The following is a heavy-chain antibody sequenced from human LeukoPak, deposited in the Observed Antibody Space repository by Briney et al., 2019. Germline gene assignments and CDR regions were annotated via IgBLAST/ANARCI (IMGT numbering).Heavy chain of an antibody. CDR3: ARGRYCSGGSCYSRYYYYYYMDV. V-gene: IGHV4-34*01. CDR1: GGSFSGYY. J-gene: IGHJ6*03. Sequence: ETLSLTCAVYGGSFSGYYWSWIRQPPGKGLEWIGEINHSGSTNYNPSLKSRVTISVDTSKNQFSLKLSSVTAADTAVYYCARGRYCSGGSCYSRYYYYYYMDVWGKGTTVTVSS. CDR2: INHSGST. D-gene: IGHD2-15*01.